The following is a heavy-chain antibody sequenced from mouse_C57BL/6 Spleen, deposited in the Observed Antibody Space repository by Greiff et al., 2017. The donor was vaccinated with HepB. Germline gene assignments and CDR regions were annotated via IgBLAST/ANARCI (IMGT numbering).Heavy chain of an antibody. Sequence: QVHVKQSGAELVRPGSSVKLSCKASGYTFTSYWMHWVKQRPIQGLEWIGNIDPSDSETHYNQKFKDKATLTLDKSSSTAYMQLSSLTSEDSAVYYCAREGLRRGGYFDYWGQGTTLTVSS. J-gene: IGHJ2*01. D-gene: IGHD2-4*01. V-gene: IGHV1-52*01. CDR1: GYTFTSYW. CDR3: AREGLRRGGYFDY. CDR2: IDPSDSET.